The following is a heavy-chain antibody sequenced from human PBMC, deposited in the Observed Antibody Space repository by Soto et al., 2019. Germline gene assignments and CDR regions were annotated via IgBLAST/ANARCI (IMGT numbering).Heavy chain of an antibody. CDR1: GFTFSSYG. CDR2: ISYDGSNK. J-gene: IGHJ4*02. Sequence: PGGSLRLSCAASGFTFSSYGMHWVRQAPGKGLEWVAVISYDGSNKYYADSVKGRFTISRDNSKNTLYLQMSSLRAEDTAVYYCAKRYSSGWYYIDYWGQGTLVTVSS. V-gene: IGHV3-30*18. CDR3: AKRYSSGWYYIDY. D-gene: IGHD6-19*01.